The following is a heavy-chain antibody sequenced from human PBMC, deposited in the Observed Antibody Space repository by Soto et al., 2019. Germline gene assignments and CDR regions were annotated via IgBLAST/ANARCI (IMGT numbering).Heavy chain of an antibody. CDR2: IWYDGSNK. J-gene: IGHJ4*02. CDR1: GFTFSSYG. CDR3: ARRHGGMTTVTGDFDY. V-gene: IGHV3-33*01. D-gene: IGHD4-17*01. Sequence: QVQLVESGGGVVQPGRSLRLSCAASGFTFSSYGMHWVRQAPGKGLEWVAVIWYDGSNKYYADSVKGRFTISRDNSKNTLYLQMNSLRAEDTAVYYCARRHGGMTTVTGDFDYWGQGTLVTVSS.